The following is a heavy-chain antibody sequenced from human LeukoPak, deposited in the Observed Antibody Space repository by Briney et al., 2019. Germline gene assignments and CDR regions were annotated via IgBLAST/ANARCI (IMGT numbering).Heavy chain of an antibody. CDR3: ARVSDYYDSSGWVSGAFDI. J-gene: IGHJ3*02. CDR2: IYYSGTA. CDR1: GDSGGSISTYY. Sequence: SEILSLTCTVSGDSGGSISTYYWSWIRQPPGKGLEWIGFIYYSGTANYNPSLKSRVTISLDTSKNQFSLKLSSVTAADTAVYFCARVSDYYDSSGWVSGAFDIWGQGTMVTVSS. D-gene: IGHD3-22*01. V-gene: IGHV4-59*01.